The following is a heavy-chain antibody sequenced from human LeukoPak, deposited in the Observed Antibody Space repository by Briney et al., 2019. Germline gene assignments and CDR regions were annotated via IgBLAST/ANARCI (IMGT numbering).Heavy chain of an antibody. V-gene: IGHV3-64*01. CDR2: ISSNGGTT. Sequence: GGSLRLSCAASGFTFSSYAMHWVRQAPGKGLEYVSAISSNGGTTYYANSVKGRFTISRDNSKNTLYLQMGSLGAEDMAVYYCARDSVGGSTSLLNRFDPWGQGTLVTVSS. D-gene: IGHD2-2*01. J-gene: IGHJ5*02. CDR3: ARDSVGGSTSLLNRFDP. CDR1: GFTFSSYA.